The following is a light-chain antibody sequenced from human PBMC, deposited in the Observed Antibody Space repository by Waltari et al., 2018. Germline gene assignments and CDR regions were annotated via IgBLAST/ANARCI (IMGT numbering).Light chain of an antibody. V-gene: IGLV2-14*03. Sequence: QSALTQPASVSGSPGQSITISCTGTSSDIGGYNYVSWYQQHPGKAPKVMIYDVIKRPSGGSNRVSGSKSGNTASLTISGLQADDEADYYCTSYESGGTWVFGGGTKVTV. CDR3: TSYESGGTWV. CDR1: SSDIGGYNY. J-gene: IGLJ3*02. CDR2: DVI.